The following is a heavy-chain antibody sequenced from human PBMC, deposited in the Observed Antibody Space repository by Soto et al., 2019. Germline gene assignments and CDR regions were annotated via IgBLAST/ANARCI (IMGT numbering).Heavy chain of an antibody. CDR3: AHRSSVAGPYGIDV. V-gene: IGHV2-5*01. J-gene: IGHJ6*02. D-gene: IGHD6-19*01. CDR2: IYWNDDK. CDR1: GFSLSTNGVG. Sequence: SGPTLVNPPETLTLTCTFSGFSLSTNGVGVVWIRQPPGKALEWLALIYWNDDKRYSPSLKSRLTITRDTSKNQVVLTMTNMDPVDTGTYYCAHRSSVAGPYGIDVWGQGTTVTVSS.